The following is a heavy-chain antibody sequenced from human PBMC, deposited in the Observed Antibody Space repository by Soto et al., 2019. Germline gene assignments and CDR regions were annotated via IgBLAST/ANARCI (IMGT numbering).Heavy chain of an antibody. D-gene: IGHD5-12*01. J-gene: IGHJ6*03. CDR3: ARESGGATATLDYYYFYMDV. Sequence: QVPLVQSGAEVRKPGASVTVSCRSSGDSFNDYYIHWVRQAPGQGLEWMGWINPNSGVTKYAQKSQGWVSMTRDTSIRTVYMQLSRLRSDDTAVYYCARESGGATATLDYYYFYMDVWGTGTTVTVSS. CDR1: GDSFNDYY. CDR2: INPNSGVT. V-gene: IGHV1-2*04.